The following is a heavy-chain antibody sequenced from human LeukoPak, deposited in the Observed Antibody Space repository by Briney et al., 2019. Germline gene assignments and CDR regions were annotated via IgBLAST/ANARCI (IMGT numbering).Heavy chain of an antibody. CDR3: ARVEGPVAYFDY. CDR1: GYTFTGDY. V-gene: IGHV1-2*02. Sequence: EASVKVSCKASGYTFTGDYMYWVRQAPGQGLEWMGWINPNSGGTNYAQKYQGRVTMTSDTSISTAYMELSRLRSDDTAVYYCARVEGPVAYFDYWGQGTLVTVSS. CDR2: INPNSGGT. D-gene: IGHD6-19*01. J-gene: IGHJ4*02.